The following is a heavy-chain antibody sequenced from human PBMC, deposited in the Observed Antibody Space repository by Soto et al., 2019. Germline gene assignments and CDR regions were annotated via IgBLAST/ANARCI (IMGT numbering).Heavy chain of an antibody. CDR3: ARMHYDILTGPRGFDY. CDR1: GFSLSTSGMC. V-gene: IGHV2-70*01. CDR2: IDWDDDK. J-gene: IGHJ4*02. D-gene: IGHD3-9*01. Sequence: SGPTLVNPTQTLTLTCTFSGFSLSTSGMCASWIRQPPGKALEWLALIDWDDDKYYSTSLKTRLTISKDTSKNQVVLTMTNMDPVDTATYYYARMHYDILTGPRGFDYWGQGTLVTVS.